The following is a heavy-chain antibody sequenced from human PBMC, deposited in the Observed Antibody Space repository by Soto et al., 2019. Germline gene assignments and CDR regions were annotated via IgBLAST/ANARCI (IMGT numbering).Heavy chain of an antibody. CDR1: VVCVTSCGYH. D-gene: IGHD1-26*01. V-gene: IGHV4-61*08. CDR2: MYYTWTT. Sequence: SETLCLTCSFSVVCVTSCGYHWNWIRQSPGKGLDWIGYMYYTWTTNYNPSLRSRVSISIDTSKNQFSLKLTSVISADTAIYYCVRDVMGNWGKGTXVTLS. CDR3: VRDVMGN. J-gene: IGHJ4*02.